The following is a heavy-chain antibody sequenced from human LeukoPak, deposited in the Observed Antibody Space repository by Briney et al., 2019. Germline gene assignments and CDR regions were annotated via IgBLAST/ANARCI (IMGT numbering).Heavy chain of an antibody. V-gene: IGHV3-21*04. Sequence: GGSLRLSCAASGFTFSDYTMTWVRQAPGKGLEWVASISSDSSYIDYADSVKGRFTISRDNAKNTLYLQMHSLRAEDTAVYYCAKDSYDNSIWGQGTLVTVSS. CDR1: GFTFSDYT. CDR2: ISSDSSYI. J-gene: IGHJ4*02. D-gene: IGHD3-22*01. CDR3: AKDSYDNSI.